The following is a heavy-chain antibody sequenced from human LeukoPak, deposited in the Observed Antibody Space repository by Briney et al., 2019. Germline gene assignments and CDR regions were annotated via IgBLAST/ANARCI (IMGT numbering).Heavy chain of an antibody. D-gene: IGHD3-22*01. J-gene: IGHJ4*02. CDR1: GGSLSSNSW. V-gene: IGHV4-4*02. CDR3: SRGHYDSNGYYSHYFDA. Sequence: PSGTLSLACAVSGGSLSSNSWWTWVRQPPGKGLEWIGAIFHSGSTKYNPSFQSRVTISVDKSKNQFSLNLNSVTAAGTAVYYCSRGHYDSNGYYSHYFDAWSQGTLVTVSS. CDR2: IFHSGST.